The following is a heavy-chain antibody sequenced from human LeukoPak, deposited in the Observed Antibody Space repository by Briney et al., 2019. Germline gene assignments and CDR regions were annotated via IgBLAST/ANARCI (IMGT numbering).Heavy chain of an antibody. CDR1: GVSFSIYY. D-gene: IGHD1-26*01. CDR2: IYYSGST. J-gene: IGHJ4*02. CDR3: ARGGDSGSYYDFDY. Sequence: SETLSLTCAVSGVSFSIYYWSCVRQPPAKGLECIGYIYYSGSTNYNPTLKTRVTMSVDTSKNQFSLKLSSVTAADTAVYYCARGGDSGSYYDFDYWGQGTLVTVSS. V-gene: IGHV4-59*01.